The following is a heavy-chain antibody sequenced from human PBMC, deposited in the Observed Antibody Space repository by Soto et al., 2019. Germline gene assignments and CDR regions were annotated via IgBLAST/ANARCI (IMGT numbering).Heavy chain of an antibody. CDR1: GYTVTGYY. V-gene: IGHV1-2*04. CDR2: INPNSGGT. CDR3: ARSIPVRETVNWFDP. D-gene: IGHD3-10*01. Sequence: QVQLVQSGAEVKKPGASVKVSCKASGYTVTGYYMHWVRQAPGQGLEWMGWINPNSGGTNYAQKFQGWVTMTMDTSISTAYMELSRLRSDDTAVYYCARSIPVRETVNWFDPWGQGTLVTVSS. J-gene: IGHJ5*02.